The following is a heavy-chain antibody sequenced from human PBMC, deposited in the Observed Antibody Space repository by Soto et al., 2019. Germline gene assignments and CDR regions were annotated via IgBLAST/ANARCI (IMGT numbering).Heavy chain of an antibody. V-gene: IGHV1-3*04. CDR3: VTYGSGGGC. CDR2: INIGNGNT. CDR1: GHTFTSYA. J-gene: IGHJ4*02. D-gene: IGHD3-10*01. Sequence: QVQLVQSGAEVKKPGASVKVSCKASGHTFTSYAMHWVRQAPGQRLEWMGWINIGNGNTKYSQKFPGRVNINRDTPGSTAYMELSSLRSEDTAVYYCVTYGSGGGCWGQGTLVTVSS.